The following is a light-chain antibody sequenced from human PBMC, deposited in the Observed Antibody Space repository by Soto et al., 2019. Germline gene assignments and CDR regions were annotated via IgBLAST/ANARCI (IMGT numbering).Light chain of an antibody. V-gene: IGKV1-5*03. CDR2: KAS. CDR3: QQYNTLSPYT. CDR1: QSVSYW. Sequence: DIQMTQSPSTLSASVGDRVTITCRASQSVSYWLAWYQQKPGKPPKLLIYKASNLESGVPSRFSGSGSGTEFTLTISSLQPDDFAADYCQQYNTLSPYTFGQGTKLDIK. J-gene: IGKJ2*01.